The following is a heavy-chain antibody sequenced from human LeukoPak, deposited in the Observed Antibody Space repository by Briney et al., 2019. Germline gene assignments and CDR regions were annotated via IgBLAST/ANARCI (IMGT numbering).Heavy chain of an antibody. D-gene: IGHD6-13*01. CDR3: ASVYSSSWYDHWFDP. Sequence: PSQTLSLTCAVSGGSISSGGYSWSWIRQPPGKGLEWIGYIYHSGSTYYNPSLKSRVTISVDRSKNQFSLKLSSATAADTAVYYCASVYSSSWYDHWFDPWGQGTLVTVSS. J-gene: IGHJ5*02. CDR2: IYHSGST. CDR1: GGSISSGGYS. V-gene: IGHV4-30-2*01.